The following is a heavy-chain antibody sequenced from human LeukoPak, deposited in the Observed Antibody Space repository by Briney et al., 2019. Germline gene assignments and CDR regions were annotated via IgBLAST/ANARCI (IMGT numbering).Heavy chain of an antibody. CDR1: GYTFTGYY. D-gene: IGHD3-22*01. CDR3: ARAEPTYYYDSSGFKGFQH. CDR2: INPNSGGT. Sequence: ASVKVSCKASGYTFTGYYMHWVRQAPGQGLEWMGWINPNSGGTNYAQKFQGRVTMTRDTSISTAYMELSRLRSDDTAVYYCARAEPTYYYDSSGFKGFQHWGQGTLVTVSS. V-gene: IGHV1-2*02. J-gene: IGHJ1*01.